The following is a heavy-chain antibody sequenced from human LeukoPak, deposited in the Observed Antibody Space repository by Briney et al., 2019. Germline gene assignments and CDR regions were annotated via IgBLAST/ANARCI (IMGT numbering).Heavy chain of an antibody. Sequence: PGGSLRLSCEPSGFTFNNYGMHWVRQAPGKGLEWVAVIWHDGDTKFYADSVKGRFTISRDKSKNTLYLEMNSLRAEDTAVYYCVKDSTTRASNLPDYWGQGTLVTVSS. CDR1: GFTFNNYG. CDR2: IWHDGDTK. D-gene: IGHD1/OR15-1a*01. J-gene: IGHJ4*02. V-gene: IGHV3-33*03. CDR3: VKDSTTRASNLPDY.